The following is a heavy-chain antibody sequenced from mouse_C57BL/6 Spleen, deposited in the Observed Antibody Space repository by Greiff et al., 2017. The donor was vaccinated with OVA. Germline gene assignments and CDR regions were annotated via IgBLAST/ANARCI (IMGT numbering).Heavy chain of an antibody. J-gene: IGHJ2*01. V-gene: IGHV1-82*01. CDR1: GYAFSSSW. Sequence: QVQLQQSGPELVKPGASVKISCKASGYAFSSSWMNWVKQRPGKGLEWIGRIYPGDGDTNYNGKFKGKATLTADKSSSTAYMQLSSLTAEDSAVYFCARGNWDGDFDYWGQGTTLTVSS. D-gene: IGHD4-1*01. CDR3: ARGNWDGDFDY. CDR2: IYPGDGDT.